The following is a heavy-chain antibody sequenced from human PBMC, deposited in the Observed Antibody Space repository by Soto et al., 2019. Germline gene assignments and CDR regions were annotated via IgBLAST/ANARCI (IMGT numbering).Heavy chain of an antibody. CDR2: INWNSGRI. Sequence: GGSLRLSCAASGCTFDNYAMHLVRQAPGKGLEWVSGINWNSGRIVYADSVKGRFTISRDNAKNSLYLQMNSLRVEDTAFYYCVKGANRHYDFWSDYWGQGTLVTVSS. D-gene: IGHD3-3*01. CDR3: VKGANRHYDFWSDY. J-gene: IGHJ4*02. CDR1: GCTFDNYA. V-gene: IGHV3-9*01.